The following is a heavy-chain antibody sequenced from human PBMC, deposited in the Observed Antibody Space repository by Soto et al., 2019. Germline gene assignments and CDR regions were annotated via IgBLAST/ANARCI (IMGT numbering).Heavy chain of an antibody. Sequence: VGSLRLSCEGSGFTFSGYWMSWVRQAPGKGLEWVATIKQDGSDKNCVDSVKGRFTISRDNAKNSLYLQMNSLRAEDTAVYYCARVLPYYFDYWGQGTVVTVSS. CDR1: GFTFSGYW. CDR2: IKQDGSDK. CDR3: ARVLPYYFDY. J-gene: IGHJ4*02. V-gene: IGHV3-7*01.